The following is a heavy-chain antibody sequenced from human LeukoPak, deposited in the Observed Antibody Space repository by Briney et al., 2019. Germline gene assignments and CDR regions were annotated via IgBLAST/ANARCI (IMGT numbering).Heavy chain of an antibody. J-gene: IGHJ3*02. CDR3: ARQNGRDGYNLAFDI. Sequence: GESLKISCKGSGYSFTSYWISWVRQMPGKGLEWIGRIDPSDSYTNYSPSFQGHVTISADKSISTAYLQWSSLKASDNAMYYCARQNGRDGYNLAFDIWGQGTMVTVSS. V-gene: IGHV5-10-1*01. CDR2: IDPSDSYT. CDR1: GYSFTSYW. D-gene: IGHD5-24*01.